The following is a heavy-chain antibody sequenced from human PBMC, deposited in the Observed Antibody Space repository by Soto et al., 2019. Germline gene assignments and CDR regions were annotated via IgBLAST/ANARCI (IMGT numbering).Heavy chain of an antibody. Sequence: QVQLVESGGGVVQPGRSLRLSCAASGFTFSSYAMHWVRQAPGKGLEWVAVISYDGSNKYYADSVKGRFTISRDNSKNTRYLQMNSLRAEDTAVYYCARPIYDFWSGYNYWGQGTPVTVSS. CDR2: ISYDGSNK. CDR1: GFTFSSYA. D-gene: IGHD3-3*01. CDR3: ARPIYDFWSGYNY. J-gene: IGHJ4*02. V-gene: IGHV3-30-3*01.